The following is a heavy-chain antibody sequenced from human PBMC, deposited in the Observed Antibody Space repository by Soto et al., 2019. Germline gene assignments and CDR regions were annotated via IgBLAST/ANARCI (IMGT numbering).Heavy chain of an antibody. J-gene: IGHJ6*02. Sequence: SVEVCSEECGEGFACCSRWSLQQAPGQGLEWMGWISAYNGNTNYAQKLQGRATMTTDTSTSTAYMELRSLRSDDTAVYYAARGTEAGSSALDVWGQGTTVTVSS. D-gene: IGHD1-26*01. CDR1: GEGFACCS. V-gene: IGHV1-18*01. CDR2: ISAYNGNT. CDR3: ARGTEAGSSALDV.